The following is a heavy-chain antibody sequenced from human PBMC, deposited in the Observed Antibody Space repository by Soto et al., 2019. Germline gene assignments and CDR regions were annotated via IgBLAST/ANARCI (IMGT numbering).Heavy chain of an antibody. CDR1: GFTVSSNY. V-gene: IGHV3-53*01. CDR2: IYSGGST. J-gene: IGHJ6*02. CDR3: ATPPYDFWRNGMDV. Sequence: EVQLVESGGGLIQPGGSLRLSCAASGFTVSSNYMSWVRQAPGKGLEWVSVIYSGGSTYYADSVKGRFTISRDNSKNTLYLQMNSLRAEDTAVYYCATPPYDFWRNGMDVWGQGTTVTVSS. D-gene: IGHD3-3*01.